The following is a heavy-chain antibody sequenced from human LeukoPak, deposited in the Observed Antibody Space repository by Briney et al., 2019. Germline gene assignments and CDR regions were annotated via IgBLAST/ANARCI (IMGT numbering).Heavy chain of an antibody. J-gene: IGHJ4*02. D-gene: IGHD3-22*01. CDR2: INHSGST. V-gene: IGHV4-34*01. CDR1: GGSFSGYY. Sequence: TSETLSLTCAVYGGSFSGYYWSWIRQPPGKGLEWIGEINHSGSTNCNPSLKSRVTISVDTSKNQFSLKLSSVTAADTAVYYCARGLSIITMIVVVHRRGFDYWGQGTLVTVSS. CDR3: ARGLSIITMIVVVHRRGFDY.